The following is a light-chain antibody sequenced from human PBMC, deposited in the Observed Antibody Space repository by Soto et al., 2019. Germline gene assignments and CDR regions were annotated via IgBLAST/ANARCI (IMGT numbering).Light chain of an antibody. Sequence: EIVVTQSPATLSVSPGERVTLSCRASQSVSSSLAWYQQRPGQAPRLLIYDTSNRATGIPARFSGSGSGTDFTLTISSLEPEDFAVYYCQQRSSWPFTFGPGTKVDIK. V-gene: IGKV3-11*01. CDR1: QSVSSS. J-gene: IGKJ3*01. CDR2: DTS. CDR3: QQRSSWPFT.